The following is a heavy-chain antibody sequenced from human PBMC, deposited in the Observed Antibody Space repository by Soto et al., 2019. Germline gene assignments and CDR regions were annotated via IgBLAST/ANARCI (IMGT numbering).Heavy chain of an antibody. V-gene: IGHV3-7*01. CDR2: FKGGGSDL. CDR3: ATVMGFGYVH. CDR1: GFNVESYC. D-gene: IGHD3-10*02. Sequence: PGGSLRPCCAVSGFNVESYCMGCVRQGPGNGLYWVGSFKGGGSDLYYLHSVRGRFSISRESAGNALHFTMNYLSAEDTGLYFCATVMGFGYVHLGQGIPVTV. J-gene: IGHJ4*02.